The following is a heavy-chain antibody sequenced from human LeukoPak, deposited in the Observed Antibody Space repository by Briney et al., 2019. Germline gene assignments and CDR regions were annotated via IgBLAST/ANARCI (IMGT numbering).Heavy chain of an antibody. J-gene: IGHJ6*02. CDR2: TYYRSKWYN. Sequence: SQTLSLTCAISGDSVSSNSAAWNWTRQSPSRGLEWLGRTYYRSKWYNDYAVSVKSRITINPDTSKNQFSLQLNSVTPEDTAVYYCARDVLLWFGELFTPRYYYGMDVWGQGTTVTVSS. CDR1: GDSVSSNSAA. CDR3: ARDVLLWFGELFTPRYYYGMDV. V-gene: IGHV6-1*01. D-gene: IGHD3-10*01.